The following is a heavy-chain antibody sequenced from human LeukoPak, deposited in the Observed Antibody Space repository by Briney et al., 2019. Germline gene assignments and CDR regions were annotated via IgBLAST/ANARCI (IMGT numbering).Heavy chain of an antibody. J-gene: IGHJ4*02. V-gene: IGHV4-39*07. D-gene: IGHD6-13*01. Sequence: PSETPSLTCTVSGGSISSSSYYWGWIRQPPGKGLEWIGSIYYSGSTYYNPSLKSRVTISVDTSKNQFSLKLSSVTAADTAVYYCARTNSSSWFYYFDYWGQGTLVTVSS. CDR3: ARTNSSSWFYYFDY. CDR1: GGSISSSSYY. CDR2: IYYSGST.